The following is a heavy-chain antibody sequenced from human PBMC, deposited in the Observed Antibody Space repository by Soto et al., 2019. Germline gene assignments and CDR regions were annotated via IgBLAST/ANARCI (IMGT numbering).Heavy chain of an antibody. D-gene: IGHD3-10*01. V-gene: IGHV3-33*01. CDR3: ARGLLWFGEFDY. Sequence: QVQVVDSGGGVVQPGRSLRLSCATSGFTFSNYGLHWVRQAPGKGLEWVAVTWFGDSKEYYADSVKGRFTISRDSSRNTVYLQMTSLRVDDTAVYYCARGLLWFGEFDYWGQGTLVTVSS. J-gene: IGHJ4*02. CDR1: GFTFSNYG. CDR2: TWFGDSKE.